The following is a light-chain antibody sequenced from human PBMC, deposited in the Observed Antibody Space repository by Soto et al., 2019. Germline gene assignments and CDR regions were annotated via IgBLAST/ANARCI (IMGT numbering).Light chain of an antibody. Sequence: HTVVTQEPSLSVSPGGTVTLTCGLSSGSVSTNYYPSWYQQTPGQAPRTLIYSTNTRSSGVPDRFSGSILGDKAALTITGAQADDDSDYYCMLYMGSGTYVFGIGTKVTVL. CDR1: SGSVSTNYY. V-gene: IGLV8-61*01. CDR3: MLYMGSGTYV. CDR2: STN. J-gene: IGLJ1*01.